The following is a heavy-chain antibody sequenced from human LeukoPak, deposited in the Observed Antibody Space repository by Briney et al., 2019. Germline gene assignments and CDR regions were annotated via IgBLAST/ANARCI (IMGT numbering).Heavy chain of an antibody. J-gene: IGHJ4*02. V-gene: IGHV3-33*06. CDR1: GFTVSSYD. Sequence: GGSLRLSCAASGFTVSSYDMHWVRQAPGKGLEWVAVIWYDGSNKYYADSVKGRFTISRDNSKNTLYLQMNSLRAEDTAVYYCAKDYVWGSYRYIDYWGQGTLVTVSS. CDR2: IWYDGSNK. CDR3: AKDYVWGSYRYIDY. D-gene: IGHD3-16*02.